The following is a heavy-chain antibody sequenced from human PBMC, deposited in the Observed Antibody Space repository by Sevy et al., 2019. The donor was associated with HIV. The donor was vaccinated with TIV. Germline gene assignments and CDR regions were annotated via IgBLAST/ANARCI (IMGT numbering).Heavy chain of an antibody. Sequence: GESLKISCKGSEYNFTNYWIGWVRQMPGKGLEWMGIIYPGDSGTRYSPSFQDQVTISADKSISTAYLQWSSLKASDTAMYYCARISSSRRAYYSYFGMDVWGQGTTVTVSS. CDR3: ARISSSRRAYYSYFGMDV. CDR1: EYNFTNYW. J-gene: IGHJ6*02. D-gene: IGHD6-6*01. V-gene: IGHV5-51*01. CDR2: IYPGDSGT.